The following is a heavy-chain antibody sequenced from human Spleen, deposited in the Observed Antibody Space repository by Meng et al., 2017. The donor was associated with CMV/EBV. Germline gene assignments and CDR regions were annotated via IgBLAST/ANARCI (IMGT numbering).Heavy chain of an antibody. CDR1: GDSVSSCSFY. CDR3: AKGGPPSFRYCSGGSCYSAFDY. Sequence: GSLRLSCTVSGDSVSSCSFYWSWIRQPPGKGLEWIGYMYNSGSTNYNSSLKSRVTISVDTSKNQFSLKLTSVTATDTAVYYCAKGGPPSFRYCSGGSCYSAFDYWGQGTLVTVSS. J-gene: IGHJ4*02. CDR2: MYNSGST. V-gene: IGHV4-61*01. D-gene: IGHD2-15*01.